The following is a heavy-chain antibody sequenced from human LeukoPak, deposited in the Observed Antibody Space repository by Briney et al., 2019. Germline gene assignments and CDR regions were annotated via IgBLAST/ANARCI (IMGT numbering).Heavy chain of an antibody. J-gene: IGHJ4*02. V-gene: IGHV1-18*01. CDR1: GYLFARYG. Sequence: ASVKVSCKASGYLFARYGISWVRQTPGQGLEWMGWISGYNGNTSFAQNLQGRVTMTTDTSTTTAYMELRSLRSEDTAVYYCARGRLIAAPGNYYFDYWGQGTLVTVSS. CDR3: ARGRLIAAPGNYYFDY. D-gene: IGHD6-13*01. CDR2: ISGYNGNT.